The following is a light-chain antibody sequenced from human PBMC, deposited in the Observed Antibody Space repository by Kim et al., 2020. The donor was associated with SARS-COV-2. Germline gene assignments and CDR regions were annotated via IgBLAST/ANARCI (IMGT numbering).Light chain of an antibody. CDR2: GAS. CDR3: QQYNNWPLT. CDR1: QSVSSN. Sequence: EILMTQSPATLSVSPGERATLSCRASQSVSSNLAWYQQNPGQAPRLLIYGASTRATGIPARFSGSGSGTEFTLTISSLQSEDFALYFCQQYNNWPLTFGQGTKVDIK. V-gene: IGKV3-15*01. J-gene: IGKJ1*01.